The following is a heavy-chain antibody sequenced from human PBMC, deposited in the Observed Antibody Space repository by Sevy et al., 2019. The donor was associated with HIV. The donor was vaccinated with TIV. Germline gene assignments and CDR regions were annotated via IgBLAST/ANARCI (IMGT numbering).Heavy chain of an antibody. J-gene: IGHJ4*02. CDR2: ISSSSSYI. D-gene: IGHD2-15*01. V-gene: IGHV3-21*01. Sequence: GGSLRLSCAASGFTFSSYSMNWVRQAPGKGLEWVSSISSSSSYIYYADSVNGRFTISRDNAKNSLYLQMNSLRAEDTAVYYCASRLQYCSGGSCYDYWGQGTLVTVSS. CDR1: GFTFSSYS. CDR3: ASRLQYCSGGSCYDY.